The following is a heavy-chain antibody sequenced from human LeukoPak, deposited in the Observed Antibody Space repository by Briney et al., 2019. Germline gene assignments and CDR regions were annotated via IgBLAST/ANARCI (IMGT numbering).Heavy chain of an antibody. CDR3: AKCGQWLAPNAFDI. CDR1: GLTVSSNY. CDR2: IYSGSSR. J-gene: IGHJ3*02. D-gene: IGHD6-19*01. V-gene: IGHV3-53*01. Sequence: GGSLRLSCAASGLTVSSNYMSWVRQAPGKGLEWVSVIYSGSSRVFYADSVKGRFTISRDNSKNTLYLQMNSLRAEDTAVYYCAKCGQWLAPNAFDIWGQGTMVTVSS.